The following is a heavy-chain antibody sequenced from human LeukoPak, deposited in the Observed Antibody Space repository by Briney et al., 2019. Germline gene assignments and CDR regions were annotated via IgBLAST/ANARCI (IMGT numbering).Heavy chain of an antibody. J-gene: IGHJ6*02. Sequence: SQTLSLTCTVSGGSISSGSYYWSWIRQHPGKGLEWIGYIYYSGSTYYNPSLKSRVTISVDTSKNQFSLKLSSVTAADTAVYYCARERLYCSGGSCPGSDYYYYGMDAWGQGTTVTVSS. CDR1: GGSISSGSYY. V-gene: IGHV4-31*03. D-gene: IGHD2-15*01. CDR2: IYYSGST. CDR3: ARERLYCSGGSCPGSDYYYYGMDA.